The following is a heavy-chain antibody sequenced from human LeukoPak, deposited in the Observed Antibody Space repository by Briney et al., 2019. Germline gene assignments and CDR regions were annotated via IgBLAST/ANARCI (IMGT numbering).Heavy chain of an antibody. CDR2: IYYTGST. V-gene: IGHV4-59*08. CDR1: GGSISSYY. D-gene: IGHD6-19*01. Sequence: PSETLSLTCTVSGGSISSYYWTWLRQPPGKGLEWIGYIYYTGSTSYNPSLKSRVTISVDTSKKQFSLKLTSVTAADTAVHYCARYGGSGWVIDNWGQGTLVTVSS. J-gene: IGHJ4*02. CDR3: ARYGGSGWVIDN.